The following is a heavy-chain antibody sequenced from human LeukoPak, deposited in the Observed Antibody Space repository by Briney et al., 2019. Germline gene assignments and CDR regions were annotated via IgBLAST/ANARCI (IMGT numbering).Heavy chain of an antibody. CDR1: GDSLPSNSAA. J-gene: IGHJ1*01. Sequence: SQTLSLTYAISGDSLPSNSAAWKWIRQSPSRGLEWLGRTYYRPKWFSRYAVSVKSRITINEDTSKNQFSLQLNSVTPDDTAVYYCAKVPGYFQHWGQGTLVTVSS. V-gene: IGHV6-1*01. CDR2: TYYRPKWFS. CDR3: AKVPGYFQH.